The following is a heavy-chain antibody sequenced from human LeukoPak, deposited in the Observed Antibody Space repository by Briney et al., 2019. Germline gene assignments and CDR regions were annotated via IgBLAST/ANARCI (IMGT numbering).Heavy chain of an antibody. CDR1: GYSISSGYY. D-gene: IGHD3-3*01. CDR2: IYHSGST. J-gene: IGHJ6*03. V-gene: IGHV4-38-2*01. CDR3: ARHPSWSGYYPYYYYYYMDV. Sequence: SETLSLTCAVSGYSISSGYYWGWIRQPSGKGLEWIGSIYHSGSTYYNPSLKRRVTISVATSKNQFSLKLSSVTAADTAVYYCARHPSWSGYYPYYYYYYMDVWGKGTTVTVSS.